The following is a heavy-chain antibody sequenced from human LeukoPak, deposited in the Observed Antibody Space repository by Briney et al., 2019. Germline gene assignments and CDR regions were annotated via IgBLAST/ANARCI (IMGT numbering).Heavy chain of an antibody. CDR2: IYHSGST. V-gene: IGHV4-38-2*02. J-gene: IGHJ4*02. CDR1: GYSISSGYY. CDR3: ASFGVVPAAIDY. D-gene: IGHD2-2*01. Sequence: KPSETLSLTCTVSGYSISSGYYWGWIRQPPGKGLEWIGSIYHSGSTYYNPSLKSRVTISVDTSKNQFSLKLSSVTAADTAVYYCASFGVVPAAIDYWGQGTLVTVSS.